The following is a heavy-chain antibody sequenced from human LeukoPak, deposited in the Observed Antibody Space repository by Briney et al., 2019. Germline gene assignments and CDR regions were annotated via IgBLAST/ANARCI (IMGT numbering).Heavy chain of an antibody. Sequence: GGSLRLSCATSGFAFSSSGMHWVRQAPGKGLEWVAVIWYDGSNEYYADSVKGRFTISRDNSKNTLYLQMNSLRAEDTAVYYCAKDYGWNAIVRATAGFDFRGQGTLVTVSS. CDR1: GFAFSSSG. J-gene: IGHJ4*02. CDR2: IWYDGSNE. D-gene: IGHD1-26*01. V-gene: IGHV3-30*02. CDR3: AKDYGWNAIVRATAGFDF.